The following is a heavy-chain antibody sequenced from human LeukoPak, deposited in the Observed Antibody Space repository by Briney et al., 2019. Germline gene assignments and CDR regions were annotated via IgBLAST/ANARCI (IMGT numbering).Heavy chain of an antibody. D-gene: IGHD3-22*01. CDR1: GGSISSGGYY. V-gene: IGHV4-31*03. Sequence: TVSLTCTVSGGSISSGGYYWSWIRQHPGKGLEWIGYIYYSGSTYYNPSLKSRVTISVDTSKNQFSLKLSSVTAADTAVYYCARGLYDSSTWEGYFDYWGQGTLVTVSS. CDR3: ARGLYDSSTWEGYFDY. CDR2: IYYSGST. J-gene: IGHJ4*02.